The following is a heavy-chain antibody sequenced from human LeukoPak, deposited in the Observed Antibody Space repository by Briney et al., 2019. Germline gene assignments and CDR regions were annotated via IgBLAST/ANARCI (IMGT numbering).Heavy chain of an antibody. CDR2: IQYSGST. D-gene: IGHD3-10*01. CDR1: GGSISPYY. Sequence: SETLSLTCTVSGGSISPYYWSWIRQPPGKGLEWIGYIQYSGSTSCNPSLKSRVTISVDTSKNQFSLKLSSVTAADSAVYSCARYGGTYFDTWGQGTMVTVSS. CDR3: ARYGGTYFDT. V-gene: IGHV4-59*08. J-gene: IGHJ3*02.